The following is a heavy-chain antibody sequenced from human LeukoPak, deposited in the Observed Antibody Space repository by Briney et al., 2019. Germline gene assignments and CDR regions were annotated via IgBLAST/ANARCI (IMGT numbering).Heavy chain of an antibody. Sequence: GGSLRLSCAASGFTLSNYAVSWVRQAPGKGLEWVSAISGSGGSTYYADSVKGRFTISRDNPKNTLYLQMSSLKAEDTAIYYCAKVRDSSGSFGFDYWGQGTLVTVSS. CDR1: GFTLSNYA. V-gene: IGHV3-23*01. CDR2: ISGSGGST. D-gene: IGHD6-19*01. J-gene: IGHJ4*02. CDR3: AKVRDSSGSFGFDY.